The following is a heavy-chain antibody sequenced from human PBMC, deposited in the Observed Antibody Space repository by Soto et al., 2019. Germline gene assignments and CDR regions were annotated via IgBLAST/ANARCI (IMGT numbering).Heavy chain of an antibody. D-gene: IGHD7-27*01. CDR2: IYSGGST. J-gene: IGHJ6*02. CDR1: GFTVSSNY. V-gene: IGHV3-53*01. CDR3: ERAHLGYYGMDV. Sequence: GGSLRLSCAASGFTVSSNYMSWVRQAPGKGLEWVSVIYSGGSTYYADSVKGRFTISRDNSKNTLYLQMNSLRAEDTAVYYCERAHLGYYGMDVWGQGTTVTVSS.